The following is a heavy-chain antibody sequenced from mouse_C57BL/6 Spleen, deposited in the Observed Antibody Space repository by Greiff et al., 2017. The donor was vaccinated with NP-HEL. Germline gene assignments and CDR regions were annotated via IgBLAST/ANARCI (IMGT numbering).Heavy chain of an antibody. CDR3: ARPHYSNLLYCDY. CDR1: GYAFSSSW. CDR2: IYPGDGDT. V-gene: IGHV1-82*01. Sequence: QVQLQQSGPELVKPGASVKISCKASGYAFSSSWMNWVKQRPGKGLEWIGRIYPGDGDTNYNGKFKGKATLTADKSSSTAYMQLSSLTSEDSAVYFCARPHYSNLLYCDYWGQGTTLTVSS. J-gene: IGHJ2*01. D-gene: IGHD2-5*01.